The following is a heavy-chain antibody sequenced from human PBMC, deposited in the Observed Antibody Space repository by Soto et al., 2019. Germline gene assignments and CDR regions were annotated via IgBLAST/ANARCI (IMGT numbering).Heavy chain of an antibody. CDR2: FSTTGST. J-gene: IGHJ5*02. D-gene: IGHD3-10*01. CDR1: GASISSYY. CDR3: ARGAYGSGSSPNWFDP. Sequence: SETLSLTCTVSGASISSYYWSWIRQPAGKGLEWIGRFSTTGSTNYNPSLKSRVTVSVDTSKNQFSLKLNSVTAADTAVYFCARGAYGSGSSPNWFDPWGQGTLVTV. V-gene: IGHV4-4*07.